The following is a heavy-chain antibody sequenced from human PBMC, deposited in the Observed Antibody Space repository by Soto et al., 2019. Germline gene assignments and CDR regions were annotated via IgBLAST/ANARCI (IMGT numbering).Heavy chain of an antibody. CDR2: INAGNGHT. D-gene: IGHD6-19*01. Sequence: AXVKVSCKASGYTFTSYALHWVRQAPGQSLEWMGWINAGNGHTEYSQKFQGRVAITRDTSASTAYMELSSLRSEDTALYYCARDGATGWYYFDYWAQGTLVTVSS. CDR3: ARDGATGWYYFDY. J-gene: IGHJ4*02. CDR1: GYTFTSYA. V-gene: IGHV1-3*01.